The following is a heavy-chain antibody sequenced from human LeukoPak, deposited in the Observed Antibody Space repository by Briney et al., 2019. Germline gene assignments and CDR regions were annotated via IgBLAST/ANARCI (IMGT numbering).Heavy chain of an antibody. Sequence: SETLSLTCTVSGGSISSHYWSWIRQPPGKGLEWIGYIYYSGSTNYNPSLKSRVTISVDTSKNQFFLKLSSVTAADTAVYYCARAGGGYYYYMDVWGKGTTVTVSS. V-gene: IGHV4-59*11. J-gene: IGHJ6*03. CDR1: GGSISSHY. CDR2: IYYSGST. D-gene: IGHD3-16*01. CDR3: ARAGGGYYYYMDV.